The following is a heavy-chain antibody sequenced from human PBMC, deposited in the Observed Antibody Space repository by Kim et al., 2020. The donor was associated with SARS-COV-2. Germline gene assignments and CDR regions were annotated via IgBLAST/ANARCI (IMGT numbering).Heavy chain of an antibody. CDR1: GFTFSSYA. D-gene: IGHD3-3*01. J-gene: IGHJ5*02. V-gene: IGHV3-23*01. Sequence: GGSLRLSCAASGFTFSSYAMSWVRQAPGKGLEWVSAISGSGGSTYYADSVKGRFTISRDNSKNTLYLQMNSLRAEDTAVYYCAKDSVFGVVINWFDPWGQGTLVTVSS. CDR3: AKDSVFGVVINWFDP. CDR2: ISGSGGST.